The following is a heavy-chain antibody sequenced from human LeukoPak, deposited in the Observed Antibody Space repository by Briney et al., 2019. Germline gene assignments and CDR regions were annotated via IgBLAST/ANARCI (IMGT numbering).Heavy chain of an antibody. CDR2: ISAYNGNT. J-gene: IGHJ4*02. CDR1: GGTFSSYA. CDR3: ARETGDTAMTV. D-gene: IGHD5-18*01. V-gene: IGHV1-18*01. Sequence: ASVKVSCKASGGTFSSYAISWVRQAPGQGLEWMGWISAYNGNTNYAQKLQSRVTMTTDTSTSTAYMELRSQRSDDTAVYYCARETGDTAMTVWGQGTLVTVSS.